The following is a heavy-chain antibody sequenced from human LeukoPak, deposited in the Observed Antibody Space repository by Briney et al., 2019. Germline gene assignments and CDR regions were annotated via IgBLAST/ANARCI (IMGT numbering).Heavy chain of an antibody. J-gene: IGHJ5*02. CDR1: GFTFSTYA. Sequence: GGSLRLSCAASGFTFSTYAKSWGRQAPGKGLEWVSGISGSGGSTYYADSVKGRLTISRDNSKNTLYLQMNSLRAEDTAVYYCAKDRTVGHYYDSSGYYDSYNWFDPWGQGTLVTVSS. CDR2: ISGSGGST. D-gene: IGHD3-22*01. CDR3: AKDRTVGHYYDSSGYYDSYNWFDP. V-gene: IGHV3-23*01.